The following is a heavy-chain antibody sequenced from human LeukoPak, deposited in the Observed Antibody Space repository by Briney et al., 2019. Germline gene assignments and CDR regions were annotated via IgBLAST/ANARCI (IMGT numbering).Heavy chain of an antibody. CDR2: ISYDGSNK. D-gene: IGHD5-12*01. CDR3: ARQNSGYDAEFDY. V-gene: IGHV3-30*19. CDR1: RFTFNNYG. Sequence: GGSLRLSCAASRFTFNNYGMHWVRQAPGKGLEWVAVISYDGSNKYYADSVKGRFTISRDNSKNTLYLQMNSLRAEDTAVYYCARQNSGYDAEFDYWGQGTLVTVSS. J-gene: IGHJ4*02.